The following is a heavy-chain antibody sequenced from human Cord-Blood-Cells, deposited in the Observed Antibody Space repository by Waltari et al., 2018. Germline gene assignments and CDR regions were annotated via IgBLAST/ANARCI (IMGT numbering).Heavy chain of an antibody. CDR3: ARVAGDNWYFDL. D-gene: IGHD7-27*01. J-gene: IGHJ2*01. Sequence: QVQLVQSGAEVKKPGSSVKVSCKASGGTFSSYAISWVRQAPGQGLEWRGGIIPIVGTANYAQRFQGRVTITADESTSTAYMELSSLRSEDTAVYYCARVAGDNWYFDLWGRGTLVTVSS. CDR1: GGTFSSYA. V-gene: IGHV1-69*12. CDR2: IIPIVGTA.